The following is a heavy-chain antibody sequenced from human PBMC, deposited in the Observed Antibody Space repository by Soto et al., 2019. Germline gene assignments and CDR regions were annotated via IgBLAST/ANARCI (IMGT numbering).Heavy chain of an antibody. CDR2: ISWDSSTI. Sequence: EVQLVESGGGLVQPGRSLRLSCAASGFTFDNCGMHWVRQAPGKGLEWVAGISWDSSTIGYADSVKGRFIISRDDAKNSLYLQMDSLRGEDTALYYCVQGRYPTMATPLDHWGQRTQVIVSS. V-gene: IGHV3-9*01. D-gene: IGHD2-15*01. CDR3: VQGRYPTMATPLDH. J-gene: IGHJ4*02. CDR1: GFTFDNCG.